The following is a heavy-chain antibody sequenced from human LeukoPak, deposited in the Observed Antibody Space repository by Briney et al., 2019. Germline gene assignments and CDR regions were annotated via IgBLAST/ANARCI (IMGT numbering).Heavy chain of an antibody. V-gene: IGHV1-8*01. D-gene: IGHD4-23*01. J-gene: IGHJ4*02. CDR3: ARPTYGGNSQEALDY. Sequence: ASVKVSCKASGYTFTSYDINWVRQATGQGLGWMGWMNPNSGSTGYAQKFQGRVTMTRNTSISTAYMELSSLRSEDTAVYYCARPTYGGNSQEALDYWGQGTLATVSS. CDR2: MNPNSGST. CDR1: GYTFTSYD.